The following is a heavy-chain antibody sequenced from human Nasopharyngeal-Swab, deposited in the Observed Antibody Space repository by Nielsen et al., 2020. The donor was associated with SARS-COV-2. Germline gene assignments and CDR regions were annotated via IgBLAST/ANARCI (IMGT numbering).Heavy chain of an antibody. CDR3: ARVRDNGYYFDC. Sequence: SETLSLTCTVSGGSISSRDYYWSWIRQSPGKGLEWIGYIYYRGSTDYNPSLKSRVTISVDTSKNEFSLKLMSVTASDTVAYYCARVRDNGYYFDCWGQGTQVTVSS. J-gene: IGHJ4*02. D-gene: IGHD5-24*01. CDR2: IYYRGST. CDR1: GGSISSRDYY. V-gene: IGHV4-30-4*01.